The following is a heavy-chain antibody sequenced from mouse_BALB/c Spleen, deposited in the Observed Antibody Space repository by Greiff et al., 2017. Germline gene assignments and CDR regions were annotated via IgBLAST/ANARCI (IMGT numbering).Heavy chain of an antibody. CDR1: GFNIKDTY. V-gene: IGHV14-3*02. J-gene: IGHJ3*01. CDR3: ARVYYDYGGFAY. Sequence: EVQLQQSGAELVKPGASVKLSCTASGFNIKDTYMHWVKQRPEQGLEWIGRIDPANGNTKYDPKFQGKATITADTSSNTAYLQLSSLTSEDTAVYYCARVYYDYGGFAYWGQGTLVTVSA. D-gene: IGHD2-4*01. CDR2: IDPANGNT.